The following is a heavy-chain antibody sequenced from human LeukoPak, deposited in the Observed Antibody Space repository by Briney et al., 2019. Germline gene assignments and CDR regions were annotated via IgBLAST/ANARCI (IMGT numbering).Heavy chain of an antibody. V-gene: IGHV3-30*04. CDR2: ISYDGSNK. D-gene: IGHD6-13*01. J-gene: IGHJ6*02. Sequence: GRSLRLSCAASGFTFSSYAMHWVRQAPGKGLEWVAVISYDGSNKYYADSVKGRFTISRDNSKNTLYLQMNSLRAGDTAVYYCARYSSSWYGHYYYYGMDVWGQGTTVTVSS. CDR1: GFTFSSYA. CDR3: ARYSSSWYGHYYYYGMDV.